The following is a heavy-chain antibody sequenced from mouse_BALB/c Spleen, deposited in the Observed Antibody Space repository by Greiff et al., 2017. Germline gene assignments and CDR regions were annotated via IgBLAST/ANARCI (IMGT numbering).Heavy chain of an antibody. CDR3: ARGWDY. D-gene: IGHD1-1*02. CDR1: GFTFSSFG. V-gene: IGHV5-17*02. Sequence: EVQVVESGGDLVQPGGSRKLSCAASGFTFSSFGMHWVRQAPEKGLEWVAYISSGSSTIYYADTVKGRFTISRDNPKNTLFLQMTSLRSEDTAMYYCARGWDYWGQGTTLTVSS. J-gene: IGHJ2*01. CDR2: ISSGSSTI.